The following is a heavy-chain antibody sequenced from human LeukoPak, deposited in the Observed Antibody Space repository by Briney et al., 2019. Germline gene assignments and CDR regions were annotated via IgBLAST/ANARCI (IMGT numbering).Heavy chain of an antibody. D-gene: IGHD1-26*01. V-gene: IGHV3-9*01. J-gene: IGHJ3*02. Sequence: GGSLRLSCAASGFTFDDYVMHWVRQAPGKGLEWVSGISWNSGSIGYADSVKGRFTISRDNAKNSLYLQMNSLRAEDTALYYCVKSSGSYWSDAFDIWGQGTMVTVSS. CDR2: ISWNSGSI. CDR1: GFTFDDYV. CDR3: VKSSGSYWSDAFDI.